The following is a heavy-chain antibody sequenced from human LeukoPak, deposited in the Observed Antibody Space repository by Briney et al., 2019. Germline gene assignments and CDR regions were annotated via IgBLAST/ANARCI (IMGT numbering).Heavy chain of an antibody. D-gene: IGHD2-2*02. V-gene: IGHV3-21*01. CDR2: ISSSSSYI. CDR1: GFTFSSYS. Sequence: GGSLRLSCAASGFTFSSYSMNWVRQAPGKGLEWVSSISSSSSYIYYAYSVNGRFTISRDNAKNSLYLQMNSLRAEDTAVYYCARGRYCSSTSCYSGAFDIWGQGTMVTVSS. CDR3: ARGRYCSSTSCYSGAFDI. J-gene: IGHJ3*02.